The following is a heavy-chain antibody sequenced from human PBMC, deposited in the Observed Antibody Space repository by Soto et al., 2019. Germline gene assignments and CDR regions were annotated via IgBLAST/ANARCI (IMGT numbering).Heavy chain of an antibody. CDR1: GMSLSTIGVG. D-gene: IGHD2-8*02. CDR3: AHTLSSRWSNSRYT. CDR2: IYWDDDT. Sequence: QITLKEPGPTLLKPTQTLTLTCAFSGMSLSTIGVGVGWIRQPPGNALEWFAYIYWDDDTGYSPSLKSRLTITKDTYNNKVVLIMTDLNHRNTATDYCAHTLSSRWSNSRYTWGQGTLVNDS. J-gene: IGHJ4*02. V-gene: IGHV2-5*02.